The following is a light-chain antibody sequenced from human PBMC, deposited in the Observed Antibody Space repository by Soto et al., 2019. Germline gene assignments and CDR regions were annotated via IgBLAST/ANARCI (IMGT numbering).Light chain of an antibody. J-gene: IGKJ5*01. CDR2: DAS. CDR1: QSVSSY. CDR3: QQRSNWPPIT. Sequence: EIVMTKSQATLSLSPGERATLSCRASQSVSSYLAWYQQKPGQAPRLLIYDASNRATGIPARFSGSGSGTDFTLTISSLEPEDFAVYYCQQRSNWPPITFGQVTLLEI. V-gene: IGKV3-11*01.